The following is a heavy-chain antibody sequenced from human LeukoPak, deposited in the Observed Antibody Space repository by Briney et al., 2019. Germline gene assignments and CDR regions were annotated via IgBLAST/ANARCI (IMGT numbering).Heavy chain of an antibody. V-gene: IGHV4-30-4*01. D-gene: IGHD3-22*01. CDR1: GGSISSGDYY. CDR2: IFYGGNT. CDR3: ARARSIVVASLYYFDD. J-gene: IGHJ4*02. Sequence: SETLSLTCTVSGGSISSGDYYWSWIRQSPGKGLEWIGYIFYGGNTYYNPSLKSRVFISVDTSRNQLSLKLSSVTAADTAVYYCARARSIVVASLYYFDDWGQGTLVTVSS.